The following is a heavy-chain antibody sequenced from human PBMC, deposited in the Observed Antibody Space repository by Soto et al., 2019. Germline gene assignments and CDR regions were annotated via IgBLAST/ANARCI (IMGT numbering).Heavy chain of an antibody. J-gene: IGHJ5*02. Sequence: QVQLVQSGAEVKKPGASVKVSCKASGYTFTSYGISWVRQAPGQGLEWMGWISAYNGNTNYAQKLQGRVTMTTDTSTSKAYMELRSLRSDDTAVYYCARSFMVRGIQGGWFDPWGQGTLVTVSS. D-gene: IGHD3-10*01. CDR3: ARSFMVRGIQGGWFDP. CDR2: ISAYNGNT. V-gene: IGHV1-18*01. CDR1: GYTFTSYG.